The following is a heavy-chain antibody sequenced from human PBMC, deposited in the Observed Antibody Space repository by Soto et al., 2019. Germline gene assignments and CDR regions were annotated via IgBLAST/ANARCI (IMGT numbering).Heavy chain of an antibody. CDR2: ISSSGSTI. D-gene: IGHD1-1*01. J-gene: IGHJ3*02. V-gene: IGHV3-48*03. Sequence: GGSLRLSCAASGFTFSSYEMNWVRQAPGKGLEWVSYISSSGSTIYYADSVKGRFTISRDNAKNSLYLQMNSLRAEDTAVYYCAREWKRAFDIWGQGTMVTVSS. CDR3: AREWKRAFDI. CDR1: GFTFSSYE.